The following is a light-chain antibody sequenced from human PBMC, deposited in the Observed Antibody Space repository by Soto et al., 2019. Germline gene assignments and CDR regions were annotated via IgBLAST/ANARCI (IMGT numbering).Light chain of an antibody. CDR1: QSISSW. V-gene: IGKV1-5*03. Sequence: DIPMTQSPSTLSASVGDRVTITCRASQSISSWLAWYQQKPGKAPKLLIYKASSLESGVPSRFSGSGSGTAFTLTISSLQPDDFASYYCQQYNSSFGGGTKVEIK. J-gene: IGKJ4*01. CDR2: KAS. CDR3: QQYNSS.